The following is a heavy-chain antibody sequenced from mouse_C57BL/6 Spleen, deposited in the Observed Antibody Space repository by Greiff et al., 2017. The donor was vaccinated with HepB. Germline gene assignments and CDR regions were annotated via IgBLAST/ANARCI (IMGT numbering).Heavy chain of an antibody. CDR1: GYTFTSYW. Sequence: VQLQQPGAELVRPGTSVKLSCKASGYTFTSYWMHWVKQRPGQGLEWIGVIDPSDSYTNYNQKFKGKATLTVDTSSSTAYMQLSSLTSEDSAVYYCARNWDGGYWGQGTTLTVSS. J-gene: IGHJ2*01. D-gene: IGHD4-1*01. CDR3: ARNWDGGY. CDR2: IDPSDSYT. V-gene: IGHV1-59*01.